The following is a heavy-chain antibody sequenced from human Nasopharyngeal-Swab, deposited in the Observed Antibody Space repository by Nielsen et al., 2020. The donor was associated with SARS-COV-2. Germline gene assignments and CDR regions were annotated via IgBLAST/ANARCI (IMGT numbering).Heavy chain of an antibody. CDR1: GFTFSSYA. Sequence: GGPLRLSCAASGFTFSSYAMSWVRQAPGKGLEWVSAISGSGGSTYYADSVKGWFTISRDNSKNTLYLQMNSLRAEDTAVYYCAKDHLQGGNYGDAFDIWGQGTMVTVSS. D-gene: IGHD4-23*01. CDR3: AKDHLQGGNYGDAFDI. CDR2: ISGSGGST. J-gene: IGHJ3*02. V-gene: IGHV3-23*01.